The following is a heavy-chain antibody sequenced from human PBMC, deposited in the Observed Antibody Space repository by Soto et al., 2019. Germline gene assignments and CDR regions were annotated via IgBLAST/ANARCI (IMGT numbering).Heavy chain of an antibody. V-gene: IGHV3-23*01. D-gene: IGHD3-10*01. CDR3: AKAVTLVRGINPYSYGLDV. CDR2: ISGGGGST. J-gene: IGHJ6*02. Sequence: GGSLRLSCAVSGFPFSSYVMTWVRQAPGKGLEWVSVISGGGGSTNYAESVKGRFTISRDNSENTLYLQVNSLRAEDTAVYYCAKAVTLVRGINPYSYGLDVWGQGTTVTVSS. CDR1: GFPFSSYV.